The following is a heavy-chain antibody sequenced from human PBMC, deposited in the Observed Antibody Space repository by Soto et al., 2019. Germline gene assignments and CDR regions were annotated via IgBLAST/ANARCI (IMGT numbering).Heavy chain of an antibody. D-gene: IGHD2-15*01. V-gene: IGHV4-39*01. J-gene: IGHJ4*02. Sequence: QLQLQESGPGLVKPSETLSLTCTVSGGSISSSSYYWGWIRQPPGKGLEWIGSIYYSGSTYYNPSLKSRVTMSVDTSKNQFSLKLSSVTAADTAVYYCARHDCSGGSCYSGGYYFDYWGQGTLVTVSS. CDR3: ARHDCSGGSCYSGGYYFDY. CDR2: IYYSGST. CDR1: GGSISSSSYY.